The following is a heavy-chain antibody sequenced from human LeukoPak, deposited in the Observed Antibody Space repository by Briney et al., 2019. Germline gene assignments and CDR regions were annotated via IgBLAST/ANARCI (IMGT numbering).Heavy chain of an antibody. D-gene: IGHD2/OR15-2a*01. V-gene: IGHV3-21*01. CDR2: ISSSSDYI. CDR3: ARGKTSQNIVTRKTYNWFDP. CDR1: GFTFSSYE. J-gene: IGHJ5*02. Sequence: GGSLRLSCAASGFTFSSYEMNWVRQAPGKGLEWVSSISSSSDYIYYADSVKGRFTISRDNAKNSLYLQMKSLRAEDTAVYYCARGKTSQNIVTRKTYNWFDPWGQGTLVTVSS.